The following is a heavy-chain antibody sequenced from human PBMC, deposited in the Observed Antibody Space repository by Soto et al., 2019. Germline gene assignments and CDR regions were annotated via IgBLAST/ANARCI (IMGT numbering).Heavy chain of an antibody. D-gene: IGHD4-4*01. Sequence: GGSLRLSCAASGFTFSSYSMNWVRQAPGKGLEWVSSISSSSSYIYYADSVKGRFTISRDNAKNSLYLQMNSLRAEDTAVYYSARVGVNSNYAGDHYYYGMDVWGQGTTVTVS. V-gene: IGHV3-21*01. CDR1: GFTFSSYS. J-gene: IGHJ6*02. CDR3: ARVGVNSNYAGDHYYYGMDV. CDR2: ISSSSSYI.